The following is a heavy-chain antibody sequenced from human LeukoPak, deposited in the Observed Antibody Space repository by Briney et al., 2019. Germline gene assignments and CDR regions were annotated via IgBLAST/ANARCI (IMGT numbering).Heavy chain of an antibody. CDR2: ISGSGGST. V-gene: IGHV3-23*01. CDR1: GFTFSSYA. D-gene: IGHD6-13*01. CDR3: AKPAAKQPSKYSSSLRNSVDY. J-gene: IGHJ4*02. Sequence: PGGSLRLSCAASGFTFSSYAMSWVRQAPGKGLEWVSAISGSGGSTYYADSVKGRFTIFRDNSKNTLYLQMNSLRAEDTAVYYCAKPAAKQPSKYSSSLRNSVDYWGQGTLVTVSS.